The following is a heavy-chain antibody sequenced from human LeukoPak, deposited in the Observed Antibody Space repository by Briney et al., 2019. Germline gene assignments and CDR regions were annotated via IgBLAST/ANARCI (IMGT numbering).Heavy chain of an antibody. CDR2: INEDDSKE. Sequence: GGPLRLPRAHPGFTFRCSWITRVRQAPGKGLDPVGNINEDDSKEYYMDSVKGRFTISRDNAKNSLYLQLNSLRAEDTAVYYCTRDSPGYGAYDFDWGQGTLVTVSS. V-gene: IGHV3-7*04. J-gene: IGHJ4*02. CDR3: TRDSPGYGAYDFD. CDR1: GFTFRCSW. D-gene: IGHD5-12*01.